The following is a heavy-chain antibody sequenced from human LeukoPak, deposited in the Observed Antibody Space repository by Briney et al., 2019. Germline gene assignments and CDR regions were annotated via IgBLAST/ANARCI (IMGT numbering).Heavy chain of an antibody. V-gene: IGHV3-7*01. J-gene: IGHJ4*02. D-gene: IGHD6-19*01. CDR1: GFTFSSYW. CDR3: ARSPYTSVWYGVGY. CDR2: IKQEGREK. Sequence: PGGSLRLSCAASGFTFSSYWMSWVRQAPGKGLEGVANIKQEGREKYYVDSVKGRFTISRDNANNTLYLQLNSLRAEDTAVYYCARSPYTSVWYGVGYWGQGTLVTVSS.